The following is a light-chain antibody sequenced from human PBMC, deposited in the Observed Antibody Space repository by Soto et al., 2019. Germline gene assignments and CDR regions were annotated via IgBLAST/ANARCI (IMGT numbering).Light chain of an antibody. CDR2: ETP. V-gene: IGKV1-33*01. CDR3: QQHHSLPLT. CDR1: QDIGNY. Sequence: DIQMTQSPSSLSASVGDRVTITCQASQDIGNYLNWYQQKPGKAPKLLIYETPNMEIGVPSRFSGSGSGTDFSFSISSLQPEDIATYYCQQHHSLPLTFXPGTKADIK. J-gene: IGKJ3*01.